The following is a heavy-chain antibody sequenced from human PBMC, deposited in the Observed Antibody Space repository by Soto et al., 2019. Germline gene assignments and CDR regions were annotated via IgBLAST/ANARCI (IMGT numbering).Heavy chain of an antibody. Sequence: LSLTCTVSGGSISSNDYYWSWIRQPPVKGLEWIGYIYYSGSTYYNPSLKSRVTISADTSKTQFSLKLTSVTAADTAVYYCARGRYNWNQGAFDIWGQGTVVTVSS. J-gene: IGHJ3*02. CDR2: IYYSGST. V-gene: IGHV4-30-4*01. CDR1: GGSISSNDYY. CDR3: ARGRYNWNQGAFDI. D-gene: IGHD1-20*01.